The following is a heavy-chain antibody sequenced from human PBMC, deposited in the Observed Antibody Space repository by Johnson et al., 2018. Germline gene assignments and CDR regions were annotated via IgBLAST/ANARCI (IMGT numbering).Heavy chain of an antibody. V-gene: IGHV3-9*01. J-gene: IGHJ3*02. CDR3: AKAAHVHLKYGDSPAGGQAFEI. D-gene: IGHD4-17*01. CDR1: GFTFDDYA. Sequence: VQLVESGGGLVQPGRSLRLSCAASGFTFDDYAMHWVRQAPGKGLEWVSGISWNSGSIGYADSVKGRFTISRDNAKNSLYLQMNSLRAEDTALYYCAKAAHVHLKYGDSPAGGQAFEIWGQGTMVTVSS. CDR2: ISWNSGSI.